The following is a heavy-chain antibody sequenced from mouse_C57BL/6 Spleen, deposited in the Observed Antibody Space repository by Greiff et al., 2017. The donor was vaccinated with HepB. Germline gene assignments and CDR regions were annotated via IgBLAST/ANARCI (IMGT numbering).Heavy chain of an antibody. CDR3: TRSLSGHYFDY. CDR1: GYTFTDYE. V-gene: IGHV1-15*01. CDR2: IDPETGGT. D-gene: IGHD3-2*02. Sequence: VQLQESGAELVRPGASVTLSCKASGYTFTDYEMHWVKQTPVHGLEWIGAIDPETGGTAYNQKFKGKAILTADKSSSTAYMELRSLTSEDSAVYYCTRSLSGHYFDYWGQGTTLTVSS. J-gene: IGHJ2*01.